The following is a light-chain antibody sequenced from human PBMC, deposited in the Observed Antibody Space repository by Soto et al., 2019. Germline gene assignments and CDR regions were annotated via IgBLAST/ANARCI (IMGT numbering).Light chain of an antibody. V-gene: IGLV2-11*01. CDR3: CSYAGDWV. CDR1: SSDVGDYKF. Sequence: QSALTQPRSVSGSPGQPVSISCTGTSSDVGDYKFVSWYQQHPGRAPKLLIYDVSKRPSGVPDRFSGFKSGNTASLTISGLQAEDEGDYFCCSYAGDWVFGGGTKLTVL. CDR2: DVS. J-gene: IGLJ3*02.